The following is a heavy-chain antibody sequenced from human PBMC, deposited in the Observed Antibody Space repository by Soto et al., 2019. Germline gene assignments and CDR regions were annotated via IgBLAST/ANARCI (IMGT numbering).Heavy chain of an antibody. J-gene: IGHJ4*02. Sequence: EMQLLESGGDLVQPGGSLRLSCAASGFSFRDFSMNWFRQAPGKGLEWVSFIDLSGTTTYYRDSVKGRFTMSKDKSRKTVYLQMNSLRVEDTAIYYCAKDRVPDGIYSSDYWGQGVLVTVSS. CDR2: IDLSGTTT. CDR1: GFSFRDFS. D-gene: IGHD2-15*01. V-gene: IGHV3-23*01. CDR3: AKDRVPDGIYSSDY.